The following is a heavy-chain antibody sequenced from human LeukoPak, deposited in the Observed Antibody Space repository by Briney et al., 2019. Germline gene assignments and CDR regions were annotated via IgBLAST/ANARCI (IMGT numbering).Heavy chain of an antibody. J-gene: IGHJ4*02. CDR1: GFTFSSHA. CDR2: ISGSGGST. Sequence: GGSLRLSCAASGFTFSSHAMSWVRQAPGKGLEWVSAISGSGGSTYYADSVKGRFTISRDNSKNTLYLQMNSLRAEDTAVYYCAKDRYYDSSGPWGQGTLVTVSS. D-gene: IGHD3-22*01. V-gene: IGHV3-23*01. CDR3: AKDRYYDSSGP.